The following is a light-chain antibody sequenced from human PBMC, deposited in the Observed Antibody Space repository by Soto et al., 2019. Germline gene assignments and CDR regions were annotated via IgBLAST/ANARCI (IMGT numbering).Light chain of an antibody. CDR1: QSVSSNS. CDR2: GAS. Sequence: EIVLTQSPGTLYLSPGERATLSCRASQSVSSNSLAWYQQKPGQAPRPLIYGASSRATGIPDRFSGSGAGTDFTLTISRLESEDFAVYYCQQYGSSPWTFGKGTKLDIK. J-gene: IGKJ1*01. V-gene: IGKV3-20*01. CDR3: QQYGSSPWT.